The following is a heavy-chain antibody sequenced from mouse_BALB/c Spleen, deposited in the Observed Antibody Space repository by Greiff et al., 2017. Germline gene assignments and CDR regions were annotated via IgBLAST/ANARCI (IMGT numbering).Heavy chain of an antibody. Sequence: QVQLKESGAELAKPGASVKMSCKASGYTFTSYWMHWVKQRPGQGLEWIGYINPSTGYTEYNQKFKDKATLTADKSSSTAYMQLSSLTSEDSAVYYCARMGVTTNYAMDYWGQGTSVTVSS. J-gene: IGHJ4*01. CDR3: ARMGVTTNYAMDY. CDR1: GYTFTSYW. D-gene: IGHD2-3*01. V-gene: IGHV1-7*01. CDR2: INPSTGYT.